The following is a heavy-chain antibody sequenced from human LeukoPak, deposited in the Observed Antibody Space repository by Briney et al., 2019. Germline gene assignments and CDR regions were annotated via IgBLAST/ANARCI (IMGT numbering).Heavy chain of an antibody. D-gene: IGHD1-26*01. J-gene: IGHJ4*02. CDR1: GFTFSSYS. Sequence: GGSLGLSCAASGFTFSSYSMNWVRQAPGKGLEWVSSISSSSSYIYYADSVKGRFTISRDNAKNSLYLQMNSLRAGDTAVYYCARASGSGSYNYWGQGTLVTVSS. V-gene: IGHV3-21*01. CDR3: ARASGSGSYNY. CDR2: ISSSSSYI.